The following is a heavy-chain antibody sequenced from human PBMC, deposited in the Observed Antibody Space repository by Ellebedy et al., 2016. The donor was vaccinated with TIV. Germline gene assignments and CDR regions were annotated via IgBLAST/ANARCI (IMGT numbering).Heavy chain of an antibody. Sequence: GESLKISCAASGFTFSHYWMSWVRQAPGKGPEWVANINQHGSEKYYVDSVKGRLTVARDNAKNSLYLQMNSLRAEDTAVYYCARDAPVLRYFDWQIKDDYWGQGTLVTVSS. V-gene: IGHV3-7*01. CDR2: INQHGSEK. CDR3: ARDAPVLRYFDWQIKDDY. J-gene: IGHJ4*02. CDR1: GFTFSHYW. D-gene: IGHD3-9*01.